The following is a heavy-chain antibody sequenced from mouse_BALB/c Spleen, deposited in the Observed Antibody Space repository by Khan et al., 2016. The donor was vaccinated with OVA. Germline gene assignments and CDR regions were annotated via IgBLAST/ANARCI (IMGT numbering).Heavy chain of an antibody. CDR2: INPTSGFT. CDR1: GYTFTTYW. Sequence: VQLQQSGAELAKPGASVKMSCKASGYTFTTYWMHWVKQRPGQGLEWIGYINPTSGFTDCNQKFKDKATLTADKSSSTAYMQLRSLTSDDSAVYYCARDRIDYWGQGTTLTVSS. J-gene: IGHJ2*01. CDR3: ARDRIDY. V-gene: IGHV1-7*01.